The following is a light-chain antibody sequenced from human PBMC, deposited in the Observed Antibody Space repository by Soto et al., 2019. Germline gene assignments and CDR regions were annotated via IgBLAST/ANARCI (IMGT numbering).Light chain of an antibody. V-gene: IGKV3-20*01. CDR3: QQYDSSPLT. CDR2: GAS. J-gene: IGKJ4*01. Sequence: EIVLTQSPGTPSLSPGERATLSSRDSQSVSSNFLAWYQQKPGQAPRLLIYGASSRATGIPDRFSGSGSGTDFTLTISRLEPEDFAVYYCQQYDSSPLTFGGGTKVEIK. CDR1: QSVSSNF.